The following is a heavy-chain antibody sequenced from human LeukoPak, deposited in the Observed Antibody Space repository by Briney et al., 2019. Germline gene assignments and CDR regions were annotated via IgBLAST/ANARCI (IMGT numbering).Heavy chain of an antibody. CDR3: ARQYSSGWSDY. Sequence: GESLKISCTGSGYSFTNYWIGLVRQMPGKGLGWMGNIYPGDSHTKYSPSFQGQIIISADKSISTAYLQWSSLKASDTAMYYCARQYSSGWSDYWGQGTLVTVSS. V-gene: IGHV5-51*01. CDR2: IYPGDSHT. CDR1: GYSFTNYW. D-gene: IGHD6-19*01. J-gene: IGHJ4*02.